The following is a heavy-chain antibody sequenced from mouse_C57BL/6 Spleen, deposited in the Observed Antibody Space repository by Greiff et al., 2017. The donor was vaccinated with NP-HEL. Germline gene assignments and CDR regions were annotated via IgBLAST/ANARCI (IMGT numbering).Heavy chain of an antibody. CDR3: AWIYYDYDKAY. J-gene: IGHJ3*01. D-gene: IGHD2-4*01. CDR2: IYPRRGNT. Sequence: QVQLQQSGAELARPGASVKLSCKASGYTFTSYGISWVKQRTGQGLEWIGEIYPRRGNTYYNEKFKGKATLTADKSSSTAYMELRSLTSEDSAVYFCAWIYYDYDKAYWGQGTLVTVSA. CDR1: GYTFTSYG. V-gene: IGHV1-81*01.